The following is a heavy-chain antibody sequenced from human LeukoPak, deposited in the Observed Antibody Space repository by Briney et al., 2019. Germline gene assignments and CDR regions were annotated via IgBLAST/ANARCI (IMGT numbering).Heavy chain of an antibody. CDR3: ARGTILVTWYYFDY. Sequence: PSETLSLTCTVSGGSIGSSSYYWGWIRQPPGKGLEWIGSIYYSGSTYYNPSLKSRVTISVDTSKNQFSLKLSSVTAADTAVYYCARGTILVTWYYFDYWGQGTLVTVSS. CDR1: GGSIGSSSYY. V-gene: IGHV4-39*07. J-gene: IGHJ4*02. CDR2: IYYSGST. D-gene: IGHD4-23*01.